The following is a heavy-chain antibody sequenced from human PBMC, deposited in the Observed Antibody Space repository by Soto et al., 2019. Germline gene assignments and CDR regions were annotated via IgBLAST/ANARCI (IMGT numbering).Heavy chain of an antibody. D-gene: IGHD6-13*01. V-gene: IGHV1-69*01. CDR2: IIPIFGTA. CDR1: GGTFSSYA. Sequence: QGQLVQSGAEVKKPGSSVKVSCKASGGTFSSYAISWVRQAPGQGLEWMGGIIPIFGTANYAQKFQGRVTITADESTGTAYMELSSLRSEDTAVYYCARDGYSSSWYYFDYWGQGTLVTVSS. CDR3: ARDGYSSSWYYFDY. J-gene: IGHJ4*02.